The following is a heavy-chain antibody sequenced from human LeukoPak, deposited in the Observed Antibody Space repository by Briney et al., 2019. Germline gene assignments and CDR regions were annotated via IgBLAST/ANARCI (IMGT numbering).Heavy chain of an antibody. D-gene: IGHD4-17*01. V-gene: IGHV4-39*07. Sequence: SETLSLTCTDSGGSISSSSYYWGWIRQPPGKGLEWIGSIYYSGSTYYNPSLKSRVTISVDTSKNQFSLELSSVTAADTAVYYCARDGTVPRHKAFDIWGQGTMVTVSS. CDR1: GGSISSSSYY. J-gene: IGHJ3*02. CDR3: ARDGTVPRHKAFDI. CDR2: IYYSGST.